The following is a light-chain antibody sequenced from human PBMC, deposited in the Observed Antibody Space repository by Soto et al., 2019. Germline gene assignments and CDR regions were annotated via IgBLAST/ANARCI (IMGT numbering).Light chain of an antibody. CDR1: QSLVHADGSTY. V-gene: IGKV2-24*01. Sequence: DIVMTQSPLSSPVTLGQPASISCRSSQSLVHADGSTYLSWLQQRPGQHPRLLIYKISNRLSGVPDRFSGSGAGTYFTLKISRVEAEDVGVYYCMQATQFPRTFGQGTKVEIE. CDR3: MQATQFPRT. J-gene: IGKJ1*01. CDR2: KIS.